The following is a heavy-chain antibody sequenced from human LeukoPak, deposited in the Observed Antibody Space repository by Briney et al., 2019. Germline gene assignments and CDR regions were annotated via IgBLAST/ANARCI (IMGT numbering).Heavy chain of an antibody. CDR3: ARSKDICTNGVCSSDY. Sequence: SETLSLTCTVSGGSISSYYWSWIRQPPGKGLEWIGYIYYSGSTNYNPSLKSRVTISVDTYKNQFSLKLSSVTAADTPVYYCARSKDICTNGVCSSDYWGQGTLVTVSS. CDR1: GGSISSYY. D-gene: IGHD2-8*01. CDR2: IYYSGST. V-gene: IGHV4-59*01. J-gene: IGHJ4*02.